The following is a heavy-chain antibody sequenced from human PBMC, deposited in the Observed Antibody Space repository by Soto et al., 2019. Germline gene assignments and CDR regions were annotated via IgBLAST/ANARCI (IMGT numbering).Heavy chain of an antibody. CDR3: ARGGAGSGSYYKVGYYYYYGMDV. D-gene: IGHD3-10*01. V-gene: IGHV4-59*01. Sequence: SETLSLTCTVSGGSISSYYWSWIRQPPGKGLEWIGYIYYSGSTNYNPSLKSRVTISVDTSKNQFSLKLSSVTAADTAVYYCARGGAGSGSYYKVGYYYYYGMDVWGQGTTVTV. J-gene: IGHJ6*02. CDR1: GGSISSYY. CDR2: IYYSGST.